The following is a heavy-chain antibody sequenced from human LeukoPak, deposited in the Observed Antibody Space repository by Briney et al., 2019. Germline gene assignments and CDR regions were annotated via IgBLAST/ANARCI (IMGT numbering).Heavy chain of an antibody. V-gene: IGHV5-51*01. CDR1: GYGFTSYW. D-gene: IGHD3-10*01. J-gene: IGHJ4*02. CDR3: ARLNMVRGAGVDY. CDR2: IYPGDSDT. Sequence: RGESLKISCKGSGYGFTSYWIGWVRQMPGKGLEWMGIIYPGDSDTRYSPSFQGQVTISADKSISTAYLQWSSLKASDTAMYYCARLNMVRGAGVDYWGQGTLVTVSS.